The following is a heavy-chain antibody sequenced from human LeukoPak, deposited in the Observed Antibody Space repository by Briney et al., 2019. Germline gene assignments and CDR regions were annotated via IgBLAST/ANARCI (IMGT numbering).Heavy chain of an antibody. J-gene: IGHJ4*02. V-gene: IGHV5-51*01. CDR1: GYIFTNCW. D-gene: IGHD3-22*01. Sequence: GESLKISCMGSGYIFTNCWIGWVRQMPGKGLEWMGIIYPGDSDTRYSPSFQGQVTISADKSISTAYLQWSSLKASDTAMYHCARRYDSFDFWGQGTLVTVSS. CDR2: IYPGDSDT. CDR3: ARRYDSFDF.